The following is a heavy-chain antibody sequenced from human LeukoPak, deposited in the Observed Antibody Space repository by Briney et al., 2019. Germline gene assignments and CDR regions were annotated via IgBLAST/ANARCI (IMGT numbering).Heavy chain of an antibody. CDR2: IWYDGSNK. D-gene: IGHD3-22*01. V-gene: IGHV3-33*01. Sequence: PGRSLRLSCAASGFTFSSYGMHWVRQAPGKGLEWVAVIWYDGSNKYYADSVKGRFTISRDNSKNTLYLQMNSLRAEDTAMYYCAREGSYDSSTMWYFDSWGQGTLVTVSS. J-gene: IGHJ4*02. CDR3: AREGSYDSSTMWYFDS. CDR1: GFTFSSYG.